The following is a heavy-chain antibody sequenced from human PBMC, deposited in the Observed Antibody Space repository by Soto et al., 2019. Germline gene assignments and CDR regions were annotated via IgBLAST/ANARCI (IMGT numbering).Heavy chain of an antibody. CDR2: IYYSGST. CDR1: GGSISSGGYY. CDR3: ARGSTEWIAVADGFYFDY. D-gene: IGHD6-19*01. Sequence: SETLSLTCTVSGGSISSGGYYWSWIRQHPGKGLEWIGYIYYSGSTYYNPSLKSRVTISVDTSKNQFSLKLSSVTAADTAVYYCARGSTEWIAVADGFYFDYWGQGTLVTVSS. J-gene: IGHJ4*02. V-gene: IGHV4-31*03.